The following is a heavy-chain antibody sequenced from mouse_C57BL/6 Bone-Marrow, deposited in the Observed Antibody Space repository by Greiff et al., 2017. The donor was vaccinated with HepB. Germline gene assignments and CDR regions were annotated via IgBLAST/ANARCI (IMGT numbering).Heavy chain of an antibody. V-gene: IGHV1-53*01. CDR1: GYTFTSYW. D-gene: IGHD1-2*01. CDR3: AIVRLREDYAMDY. CDR2: INPSNGGT. J-gene: IGHJ4*01. Sequence: QVQLQQPGTELVKPGASVKLSCKASGYTFTSYWMHWVKQRPGQGLEWIGNINPSNGGTNYNEKFKSKATLTVDKSSSTAYLQLSSLTSEDSAVYYCAIVRLREDYAMDYWGQGTSVTVSS.